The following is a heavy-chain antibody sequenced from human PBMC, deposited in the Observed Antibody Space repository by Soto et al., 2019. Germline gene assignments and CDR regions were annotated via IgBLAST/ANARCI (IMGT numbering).Heavy chain of an antibody. Sequence: LSLTCAVSGGSISSSNWWSWVRQPPGKGLEWIGEIYHSGSTNYNPSLKSRVTISVDKSKNQFSLKLSSVTAADTAVYYCARVSGSYYYGMDVWGQGTTVTVS. J-gene: IGHJ6*02. V-gene: IGHV4-4*02. D-gene: IGHD1-26*01. CDR1: GGSISSSNW. CDR3: ARVSGSYYYGMDV. CDR2: IYHSGST.